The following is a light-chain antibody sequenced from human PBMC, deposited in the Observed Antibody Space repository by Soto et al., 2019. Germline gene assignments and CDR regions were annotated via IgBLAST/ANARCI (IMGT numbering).Light chain of an antibody. J-gene: IGLJ3*02. CDR2: EVS. CDR1: SSDVGSYNF. Sequence: QSVLTQPASVSGSPGRSIIISCTGTSSDVGSYNFVSWYQQHPGKAPKLMIYEVSKRPSGVSNRFSGSKSGNTASLTISGLQPEDEADYYCCSYAGNSGVFGGGTKVTVL. CDR3: CSYAGNSGV. V-gene: IGLV2-23*02.